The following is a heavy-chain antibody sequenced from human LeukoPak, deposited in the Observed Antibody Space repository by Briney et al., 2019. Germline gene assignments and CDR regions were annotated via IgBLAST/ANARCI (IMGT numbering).Heavy chain of an antibody. J-gene: IGHJ5*02. CDR2: NSGSRDI. Sequence: NSGSRDISYADSVRGRFTISRDNADNFLYLQMNSLRVEDSGVYYCARVKNGVPNPWGRGTLVTVSP. D-gene: IGHD2-8*01. V-gene: IGHV3-21*01. CDR3: ARVKNGVPNP.